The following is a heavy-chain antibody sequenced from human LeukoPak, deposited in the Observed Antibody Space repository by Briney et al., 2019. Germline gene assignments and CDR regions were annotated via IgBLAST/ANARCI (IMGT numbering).Heavy chain of an antibody. V-gene: IGHV5-51*01. CDR2: ISPGDFDT. CDR3: ARHQGGMDV. Sequence: ESLKISCKASGYSFTTYWVAWVRQMPGKGLEWMGMISPGDFDTRYTPSFKGQVTISVDKSISTAYLQWSSLKASDTAIYYCARHQGGMDVWGQGTTATVSS. CDR1: GYSFTTYW. J-gene: IGHJ6*02.